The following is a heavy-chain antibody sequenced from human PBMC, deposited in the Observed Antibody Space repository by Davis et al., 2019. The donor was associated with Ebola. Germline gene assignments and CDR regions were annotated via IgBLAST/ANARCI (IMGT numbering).Heavy chain of an antibody. Sequence: MPGGSLRLSCAVYGGSFSGYYWSWIRQPPGKGLEWIGEINHSGSTNYNPSLKSRVTISVDTSKNQFSLKLSSVTAADTAVYYCAREGARWFRELTRRNSGRFDPWSQGTLVTVSS. D-gene: IGHD3-10*01. CDR3: AREGARWFRELTRRNSGRFDP. J-gene: IGHJ5*02. CDR1: GGSFSGYY. V-gene: IGHV4-34*01. CDR2: INHSGST.